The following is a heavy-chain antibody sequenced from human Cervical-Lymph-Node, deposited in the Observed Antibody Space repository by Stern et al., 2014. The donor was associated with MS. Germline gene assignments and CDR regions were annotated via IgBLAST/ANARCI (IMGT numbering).Heavy chain of an antibody. Sequence: QVQLVQSGGGVVQPGRSLRLSCAASGFTFSSYGMHWVRQAPGKGLEWVAVISYDGSNKYYADSVKGRFTISRDNSKNTLYLKMNSLRAEDTAVYYCAKVSADIVVVPAAMSYYYGMDVWGQGTTVTVSS. CDR2: ISYDGSNK. D-gene: IGHD2-2*01. V-gene: IGHV3-30*18. CDR1: GFTFSSYG. CDR3: AKVSADIVVVPAAMSYYYGMDV. J-gene: IGHJ6*02.